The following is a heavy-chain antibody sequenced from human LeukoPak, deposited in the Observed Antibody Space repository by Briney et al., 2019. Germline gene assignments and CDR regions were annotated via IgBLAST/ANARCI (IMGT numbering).Heavy chain of an antibody. V-gene: IGHV3-7*03. CDR2: IKQDGSEK. Sequence: GGSLRLSCAASGFTFSSYWMSWVRQAPGKGLEWVANIKQDGSEKYYVDSVKGRFTISRDNAKNSLYLQMNSLRAEDTAVYYCASLMVRGVIKRPGGYWGQGTLVTVSS. J-gene: IGHJ4*02. D-gene: IGHD3-10*01. CDR1: GFTFSSYW. CDR3: ASLMVRGVIKRPGGY.